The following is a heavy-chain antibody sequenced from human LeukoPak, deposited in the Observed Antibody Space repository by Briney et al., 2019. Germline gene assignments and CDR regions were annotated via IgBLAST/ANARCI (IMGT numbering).Heavy chain of an antibody. Sequence: SETLSLTCTVSGGSISSSSYYWGWIRQPPGKGLEWIGSIYYSGSTYYNPSLKSRVTISVDTSKNQFSLKLSSVTAADTAVYYCARLDSSSWYIGGNYWGQGTLVTVSS. D-gene: IGHD6-13*01. CDR2: IYYSGST. CDR3: ARLDSSSWYIGGNY. J-gene: IGHJ4*02. V-gene: IGHV4-39*01. CDR1: GGSISSSSYY.